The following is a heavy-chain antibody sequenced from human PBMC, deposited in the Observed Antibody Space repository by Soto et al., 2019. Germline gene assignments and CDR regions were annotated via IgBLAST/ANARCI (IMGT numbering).Heavy chain of an antibody. CDR3: ARHKDTSSRYLLPDN. CDR1: GGSISSGSYY. Sequence: SETLSRTCTXSGGSISSGSYYWGWIRRSRGKGLEWIGSIYYRGNTYYNPSLKSRVTISVDTSKHQSSLKMSSVTATDTAVYYCARHKDTSSRYLLPDNWGQGTLVTVS. D-gene: IGHD6-13*01. V-gene: IGHV4-39*01. CDR2: IYYRGNT. J-gene: IGHJ4*02.